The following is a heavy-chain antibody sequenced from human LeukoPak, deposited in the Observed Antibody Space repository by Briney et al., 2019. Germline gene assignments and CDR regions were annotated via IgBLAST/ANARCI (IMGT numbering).Heavy chain of an antibody. V-gene: IGHV4-38-2*02. Sequence: SETLSLTCTVSGYSIRSGYYWGWIRQPPGKGLEWIGTIYHSGSTYYNPSLKSRVTISVDTSKNQFSLKLSSVTAADTAVYYCARTQWLEAFDIWGQGTMVTVSS. CDR3: ARTQWLEAFDI. J-gene: IGHJ3*02. CDR1: GYSIRSGYY. D-gene: IGHD5-12*01. CDR2: IYHSGST.